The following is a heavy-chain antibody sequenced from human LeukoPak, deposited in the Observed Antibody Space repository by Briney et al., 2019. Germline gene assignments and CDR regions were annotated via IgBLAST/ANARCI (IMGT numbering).Heavy chain of an antibody. CDR1: GFTFSSYS. J-gene: IGHJ4*02. Sequence: GGSLRLSCAASGFTFSSYSMNWVRQAPGKGLEWVSSISSSSSYISYADSVKGRFTISRDNAKNSLYLQMNSLRAEDTAVYYCARDIAAAPIDYWGQGTLVTVSS. V-gene: IGHV3-21*01. CDR2: ISSSSSYI. CDR3: ARDIAAAPIDY. D-gene: IGHD6-13*01.